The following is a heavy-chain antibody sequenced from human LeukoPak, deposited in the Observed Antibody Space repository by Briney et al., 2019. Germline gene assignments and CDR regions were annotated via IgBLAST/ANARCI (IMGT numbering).Heavy chain of an antibody. CDR2: ISWNSGSI. CDR3: AKARIRKDFDY. J-gene: IGHJ4*02. V-gene: IGHV3-9*01. Sequence: GRSLRLSCAASGFTFDDYAMHWVRQAPGKGLEWVSGISWNSGSIGYADSVKGRFTISRDNAKNSLYLQMNSLRAEDTAVYYCAKARIRKDFDYWGQGTLVTVSS. CDR1: GFTFDDYA. D-gene: IGHD1-14*01.